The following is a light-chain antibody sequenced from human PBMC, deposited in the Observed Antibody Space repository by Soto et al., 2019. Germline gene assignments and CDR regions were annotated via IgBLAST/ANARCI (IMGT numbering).Light chain of an antibody. CDR2: WAS. CDR3: QQYYSTSRP. J-gene: IGKJ3*01. CDR1: QSILYISNNKAY. V-gene: IGKV4-1*01. Sequence: DIVMTQSPDSMAVSLGERATINCKSSQSILYISNNKAYLAWYQQKPGQPPKLLIYWASTRESGVPERFSGGGSGTDSTLTISRLQAEDGAVSYCQQYYSTSRPFAPGTTVDI.